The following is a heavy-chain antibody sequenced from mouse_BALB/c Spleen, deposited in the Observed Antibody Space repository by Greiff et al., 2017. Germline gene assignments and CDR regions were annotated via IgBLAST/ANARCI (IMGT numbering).Heavy chain of an antibody. Sequence: VQLQQSGAELAKPGASVKMSCKASGYTFTSYWMHWVKQRPGQGLEWIGYINPSTGYTEYNQKFKDKATLTADKSSSTAYMQLSSLTSEDSAVYYCAEVRRDYWGQGTTLTVSS. CDR2: INPSTGYT. V-gene: IGHV1-7*01. CDR3: AEVRRDY. D-gene: IGHD2-14*01. CDR1: GYTFTSYW. J-gene: IGHJ2*01.